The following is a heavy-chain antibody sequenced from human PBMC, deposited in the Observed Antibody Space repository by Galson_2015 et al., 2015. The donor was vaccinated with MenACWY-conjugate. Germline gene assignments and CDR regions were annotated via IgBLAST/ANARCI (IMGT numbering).Heavy chain of an antibody. J-gene: IGHJ6*02. V-gene: IGHV3-23*01. CDR3: AKRPIYCSSTSCYAVSYYYYGMDV. D-gene: IGHD2-2*01. CDR2: ISGSGGST. Sequence: EWVSAISGSGGSTYYADSVKGRFTISRDNSKNTLYLQMNSLRAEDTAVYYCAKRPIYCSSTSCYAVSYYYYGMDVWGQGTTVTVSS.